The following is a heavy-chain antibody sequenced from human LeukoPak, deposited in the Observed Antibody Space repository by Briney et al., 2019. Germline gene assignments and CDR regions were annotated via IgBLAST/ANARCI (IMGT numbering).Heavy chain of an antibody. CDR1: GGSISSGGYY. D-gene: IGHD6-13*01. V-gene: IGHV4-31*03. Sequence: SSETLSLTCTVSGGSISSGGYYWSWIRQHPGKGLEWIGYIYYSGSTYYNPSLKSRVTISVDTSKNQFSLKLSSVTAADTAVYYCARGGRGAAAGSDYWGQGTLVTVSS. CDR2: IYYSGST. CDR3: ARGGRGAAAGSDY. J-gene: IGHJ4*02.